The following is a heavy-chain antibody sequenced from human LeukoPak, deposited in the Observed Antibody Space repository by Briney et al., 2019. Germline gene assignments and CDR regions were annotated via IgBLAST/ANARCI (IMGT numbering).Heavy chain of an antibody. D-gene: IGHD3-22*01. CDR1: GYTLTELS. Sequence: SVKVSCKVSGYTLTELSVHWVRQAPGKGLEWMGGIIPLFGTANYAQKFQGRVTITADKSTSTAFMELSSLISEDTAVYYCARVRTHYDEADYWGQGTLVTVSS. V-gene: IGHV1-69*06. CDR3: ARVRTHYDEADY. CDR2: IIPLFGTA. J-gene: IGHJ4*02.